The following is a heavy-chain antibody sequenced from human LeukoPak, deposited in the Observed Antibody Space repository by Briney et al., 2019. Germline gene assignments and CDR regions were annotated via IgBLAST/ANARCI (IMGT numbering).Heavy chain of an antibody. CDR2: ISYDGSNK. Sequence: GGSLRLSCAASGFTFSSYGMHWVRQAPGKGLEWVAVISYDGSNKYYADSVKGRFTISRDNSKNTLYLQVNSLRAEDTAVYYCAKGGDILTTGYPFDYWGQGTLVTVSS. CDR3: AKGGDILTTGYPFDY. CDR1: GFTFSSYG. J-gene: IGHJ4*02. V-gene: IGHV3-30*18. D-gene: IGHD3-9*01.